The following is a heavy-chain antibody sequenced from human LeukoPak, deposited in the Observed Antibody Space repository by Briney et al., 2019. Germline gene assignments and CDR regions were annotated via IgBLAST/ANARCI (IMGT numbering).Heavy chain of an antibody. CDR1: GFTFSSYE. D-gene: IGHD4-23*01. CDR2: ISSSGSTI. Sequence: GGSLRLSCAASGFTFSSYEMNWVRQAPGKGLEWVSYISSSGSTIYYADSVKGRFTISRDNAKNSLYLQMNSLRAEDTAVYYCASGFIGDYGGNADYFDYWGQGTLVTVSS. V-gene: IGHV3-48*03. CDR3: ASGFIGDYGGNADYFDY. J-gene: IGHJ4*02.